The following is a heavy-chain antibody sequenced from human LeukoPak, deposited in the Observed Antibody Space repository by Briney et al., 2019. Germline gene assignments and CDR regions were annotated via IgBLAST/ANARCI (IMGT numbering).Heavy chain of an antibody. J-gene: IGHJ4*02. D-gene: IGHD1-14*01. CDR3: VRGGRKTEYFDY. CDR1: GFTFSNFG. Sequence: GGSLRLSCAASGFTFSNFGISWVRQAPGKGLEWVSAISDSGDNTYYADSVKGRFTISRDNSKNTLYLQMNSLRAEDTAVYYCVRGGRKTEYFDYWGQGTLVTVSS. V-gene: IGHV3-23*01. CDR2: ISDSGDNT.